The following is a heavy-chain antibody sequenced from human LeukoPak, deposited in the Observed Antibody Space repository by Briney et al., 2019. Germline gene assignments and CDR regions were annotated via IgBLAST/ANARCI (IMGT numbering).Heavy chain of an antibody. CDR2: IKQDGSDK. D-gene: IGHD2-2*01. V-gene: IGHV3-7*03. CDR1: GFTFTTYW. Sequence: GGSLRLSCAASGFTFTTYWMTWVRQAPGKGLEWVANIKQDGSDKYYVDSVKGRFTISRDNSKNTLYLQMNSLRAEDTAVYYCAGYCSTTSCYSSPNWFDPWGQGTLVTVSS. CDR3: AGYCSTTSCYSSPNWFDP. J-gene: IGHJ5*02.